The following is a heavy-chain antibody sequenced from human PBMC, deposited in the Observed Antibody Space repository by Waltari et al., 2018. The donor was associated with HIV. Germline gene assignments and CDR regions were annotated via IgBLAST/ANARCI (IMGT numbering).Heavy chain of an antibody. V-gene: IGHV1-18*01. Sequence: QVQLVQSGAAVKTPGASVKVSCKASGYTFTSYAINWVRQAPGQEPEWMGWIRNNNGKTNDEQKFQGRVTMTTDAYTSTVYMELRSLRADDTAIYYCARDLYMGRGVISDYWGQGKLVTVSS. D-gene: IGHD3-10*01. CDR3: ARDLYMGRGVISDY. J-gene: IGHJ4*02. CDR1: GYTFTSYA. CDR2: IRNNNGKT.